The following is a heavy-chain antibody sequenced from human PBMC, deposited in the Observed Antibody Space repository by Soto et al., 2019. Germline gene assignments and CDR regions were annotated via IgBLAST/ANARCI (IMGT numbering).Heavy chain of an antibody. Sequence: QVQLVQSGAEVKKPGASVKVSCKASGYIFTSYNMHWVRQAPGQGLEWMGIINPSGGSTSYAQKFQGRDTMTRDKSTSTVYMELSSLRSEDTAVYYCARGYYDSSAYSYFDYWGQGTLVTVSS. D-gene: IGHD3-22*01. CDR3: ARGYYDSSAYSYFDY. CDR1: GYIFTSYN. V-gene: IGHV1-46*01. J-gene: IGHJ4*02. CDR2: INPSGGST.